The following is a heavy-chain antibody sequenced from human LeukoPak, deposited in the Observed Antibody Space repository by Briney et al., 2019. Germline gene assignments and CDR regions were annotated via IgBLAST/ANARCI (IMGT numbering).Heavy chain of an antibody. V-gene: IGHV1-18*01. J-gene: IGHJ6*03. CDR1: GYTFTSYG. CDR2: ISAYNGNT. CDR3: AREHPVTTVTTRLYYYYYYYMDG. D-gene: IGHD4-17*01. Sequence: ASVKVSCKASGYTFTSYGISWVRQAPGQGLEWMGWISAYNGNTNYAQKLQGRVTMTTDTSTSTAYMELRSLRSDDTAVYYCAREHPVTTVTTRLYYYYYYYMDGWGKGTTVTVSS.